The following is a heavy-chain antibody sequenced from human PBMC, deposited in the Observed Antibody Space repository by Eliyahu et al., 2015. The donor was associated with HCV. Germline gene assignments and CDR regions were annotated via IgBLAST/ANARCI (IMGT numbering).Heavy chain of an antibody. CDR1: GFTFNMYG. J-gene: IGHJ4*02. CDR2: ISGSGVT. Sequence: EVQLLESGGGLVQRGGSLRLSCAVSGFTFNMYGXTWVRQAPGRGLGWVSSISGSGVTYYSHSVKGRLTVSRDNSKNTLYLQMNSLSVEDTAIYYCARTPRFTIFGVAPGGPYFDFWGQGTLVTVSS. CDR3: ARTPRFTIFGVAPGGPYFDF. V-gene: IGHV3-23*01. D-gene: IGHD3-3*01.